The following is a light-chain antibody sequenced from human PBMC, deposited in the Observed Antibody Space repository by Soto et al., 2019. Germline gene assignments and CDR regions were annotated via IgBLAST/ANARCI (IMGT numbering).Light chain of an antibody. Sequence: EIVMTQSPATLSVSPGESATLSCRASQSISSSNLAWYQQKPGQAPMLLIYGASSRATGIPARFSGSGSGTEFTLTISSLQSEDFAVYYCQQYNNWPPYTFGQGTKLEIK. CDR3: QQYNNWPPYT. CDR2: GAS. CDR1: QSISSSN. J-gene: IGKJ2*01. V-gene: IGKV3-15*01.